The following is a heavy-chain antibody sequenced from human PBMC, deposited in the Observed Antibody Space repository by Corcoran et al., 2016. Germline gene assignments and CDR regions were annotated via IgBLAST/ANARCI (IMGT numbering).Heavy chain of an antibody. Sequence: QVQLVESGGGVVQPGRSLRLSCAASGFTFSSYGMHWVRQAPGKGLEWVAVIWYDGSNKYYADSVKGRLTIYRDNSKNTLYLQRNSLRAEDTAVYYGARDSSDTAMDEYYVDYWGQGTLFTVSS. D-gene: IGHD5-18*01. J-gene: IGHJ4*02. V-gene: IGHV3-33*01. CDR1: GFTFSSYG. CDR3: ARDSSDTAMDEYYVDY. CDR2: IWYDGSNK.